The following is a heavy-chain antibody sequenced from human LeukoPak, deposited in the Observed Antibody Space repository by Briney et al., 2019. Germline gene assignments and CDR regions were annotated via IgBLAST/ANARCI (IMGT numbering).Heavy chain of an antibody. V-gene: IGHV3-30-3*01. CDR2: ISHDGSTK. Sequence: GRSLRLSCAASGFALSNYAVHWVRQAPGKGLEWVAVISHDGSTKSYVDSLKGRFTISRDNSQDTVYLQMSSLRPEDTAVYYCARPMYYYHNTGLSINYWGQGALVTVSS. CDR3: ARPMYYYHNTGLSINY. D-gene: IGHD3-22*01. J-gene: IGHJ4*02. CDR1: GFALSNYA.